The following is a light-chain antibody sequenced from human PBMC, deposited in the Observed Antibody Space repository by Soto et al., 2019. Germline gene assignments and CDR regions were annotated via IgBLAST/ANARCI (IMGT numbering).Light chain of an antibody. V-gene: IGKV1-5*03. CDR3: QHYNTYST. CDR2: KAS. J-gene: IGKJ1*01. CDR1: QSISSW. Sequence: DIQMTQSPSTLSASVGDRVIITCRASQSISSWLAWYQQKPGKAPKLLIYKASSLESGVPSRFSGSGSGTEFTLTISSLQPDDFATYYFQHYNTYSTFGQGTKVEIK.